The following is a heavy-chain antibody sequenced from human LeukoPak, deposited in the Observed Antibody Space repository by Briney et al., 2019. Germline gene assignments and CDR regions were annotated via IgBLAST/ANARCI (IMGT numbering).Heavy chain of an antibody. V-gene: IGHV4-59*01. CDR3: ARDGGDYGDYAAFDI. Sequence: SETLSLTCTVSGGSISSYYWSWIRQPPGKGLEWIGYIYYSGSTNYNPSLKSRVTISVDTSKNQFSLKLSSVTAADTAVYYCARDGGDYGDYAAFDIWGQGTMVTVSS. CDR1: GGSISSYY. CDR2: IYYSGST. D-gene: IGHD4-17*01. J-gene: IGHJ3*02.